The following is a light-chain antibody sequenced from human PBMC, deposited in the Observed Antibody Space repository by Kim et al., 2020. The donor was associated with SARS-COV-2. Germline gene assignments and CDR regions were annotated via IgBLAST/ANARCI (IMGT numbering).Light chain of an antibody. V-gene: IGKV1-5*03. J-gene: IGKJ2*01. CDR2: LAS. Sequence: DIQMTQSPSTLSASIGDRVTITCRASQMIDTWLAWYQQKPGKAPKLLIYLASTLENGVPPRFSGSGSGAEFTLTINSLQPDDFATYYCQHYSRFPYTFGQGTKVEIK. CDR1: QMIDTW. CDR3: QHYSRFPYT.